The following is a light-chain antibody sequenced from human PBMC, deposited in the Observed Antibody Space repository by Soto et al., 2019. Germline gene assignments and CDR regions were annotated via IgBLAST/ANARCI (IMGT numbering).Light chain of an antibody. J-gene: IGKJ5*01. V-gene: IGKV2-28*01. CDR1: QSLLHSNGYNY. Sequence: DIVMTQSPLSLPVTPGEPASISCRSSQSLLHSNGYNYFDWYLQKPGQAPQLLIYLGSNRASGVPDRFSGSGSGTDFTLKISRVEAEDVGVYYCMQALQTPIDFGQGTRLEIK. CDR2: LGS. CDR3: MQALQTPID.